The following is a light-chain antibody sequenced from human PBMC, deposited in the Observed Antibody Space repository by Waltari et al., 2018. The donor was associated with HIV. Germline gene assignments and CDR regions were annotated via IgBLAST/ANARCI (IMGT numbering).Light chain of an antibody. CDR3: MQSIQLPHT. V-gene: IGKV4-1*01. J-gene: IGKJ2*01. CDR2: WAS. CDR1: QSVLYSSNNENY. Sequence: DIVMTQSPDSLAVSLGERATINCKSSQSVLYSSNNENYLAWYQQKPGQPPKLLIYWASTRESGVPDRFSGSGSGTDFTLTISSLQAEDVAVYYCMQSIQLPHTFGQGTKLEIK.